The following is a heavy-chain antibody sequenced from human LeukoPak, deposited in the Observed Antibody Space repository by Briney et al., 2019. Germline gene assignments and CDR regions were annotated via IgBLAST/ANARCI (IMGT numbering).Heavy chain of an antibody. V-gene: IGHV4-59*01. CDR3: ARGHFGVAKGPFDY. J-gene: IGHJ4*02. CDR2: IYYSGST. D-gene: IGHD3-3*01. Sequence: SETLSLTCTVSGGSISSYYWSRIRQPPGKGLEWIGYIYYSGSTNYNPSLKSRVTISVDASKNQFSLKLSSVTAADMAVYYCARGHFGVAKGPFDYWGQGTLVTVSS. CDR1: GGSISSYY.